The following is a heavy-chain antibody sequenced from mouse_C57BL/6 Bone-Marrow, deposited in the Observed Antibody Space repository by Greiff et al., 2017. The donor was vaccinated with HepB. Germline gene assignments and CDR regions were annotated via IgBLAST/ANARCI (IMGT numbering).Heavy chain of an antibody. CDR1: GFNIKDDY. CDR2: IDPENGDT. V-gene: IGHV14-4*01. CDR3: AGDYYGSSGDWYFDV. J-gene: IGHJ1*03. Sequence: EVQLQQSGAELVRPGASVKLSCTASGFNIKDDYMHWVKQRPEQGLEWIGWIDPENGDTEYASKFQGKATLTVDTSSSTAYMQLSSLTSEDSAVYYCAGDYYGSSGDWYFDVWGTGTTVTVSS. D-gene: IGHD1-1*01.